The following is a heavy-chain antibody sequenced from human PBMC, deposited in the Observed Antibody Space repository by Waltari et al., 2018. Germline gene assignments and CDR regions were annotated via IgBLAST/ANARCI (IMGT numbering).Heavy chain of an antibody. CDR3: ATSSGYYPFDY. J-gene: IGHJ4*02. V-gene: IGHV1-69-2*01. D-gene: IGHD3-22*01. Sequence: EVQLLQSAAAVTKPRAPVKFPCKVSGYTFTDFYMHWGQQAPGKGLEWMGLVDPEDGEKIYAEKFQGRVTITADTSTHTAYMELSSLRSEDTAVYYCATSSGYYPFDYWGQGTLVTVSS. CDR1: GYTFTDFY. CDR2: VDPEDGEK.